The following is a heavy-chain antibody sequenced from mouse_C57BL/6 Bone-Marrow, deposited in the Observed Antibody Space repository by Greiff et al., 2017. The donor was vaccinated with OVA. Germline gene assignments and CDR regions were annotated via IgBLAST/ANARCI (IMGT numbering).Heavy chain of an antibody. J-gene: IGHJ2*01. CDR3: ANIYYGNLDY. D-gene: IGHD2-1*01. CDR2: IYPGDGDT. V-gene: IGHV1-82*01. Sequence: VKVVESGPELVKPGASVKISCKASGYAFSSSWMNWVKQRPGKGLEWIGRIYPGDGDTNYNGKFKGKATLTADKSSSTAYMQLSSLTSEDSAVYFCANIYYGNLDYWGQGTTLTVSS. CDR1: GYAFSSSW.